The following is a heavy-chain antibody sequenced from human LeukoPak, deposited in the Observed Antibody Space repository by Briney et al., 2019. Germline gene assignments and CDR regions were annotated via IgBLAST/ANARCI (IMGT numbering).Heavy chain of an antibody. Sequence: SETLSLTCAVSGGSISSGDYSWNWIRQHPGKGLEWIGYIYYSGSTYYNPSLTSRVTMSVDTSKNQFSLKLSSVTAADTAIYYCARGHTETSSLNFRNYYYYGMDIWGQGTTVIVSS. J-gene: IGHJ6*02. CDR3: ARGHTETSSLNFRNYYYYGMDI. CDR2: IYYSGST. V-gene: IGHV4-31*11. D-gene: IGHD4-4*01. CDR1: GGSISSGDYS.